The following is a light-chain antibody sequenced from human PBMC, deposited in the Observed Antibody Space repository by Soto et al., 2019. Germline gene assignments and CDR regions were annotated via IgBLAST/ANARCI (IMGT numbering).Light chain of an antibody. Sequence: LVMTQSPAPLSVSPGERATLSCRASQSTSSKLDWYQHKPAQAPRLLLYSASTGAIAIPSRFSGSWSGTESAPTISRLQSEVFAVDYCQHYSAWYTFGQGTKLEIK. CDR1: QSTSSK. CDR2: SAS. V-gene: IGKV3-15*01. CDR3: QHYSAWYT. J-gene: IGKJ2*01.